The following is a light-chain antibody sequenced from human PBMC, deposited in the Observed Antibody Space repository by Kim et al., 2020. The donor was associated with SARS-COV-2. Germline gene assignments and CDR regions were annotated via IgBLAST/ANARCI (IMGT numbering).Light chain of an antibody. Sequence: SITISCTGSSSDVGRYNHVTWYQQHPGKAPKLILYDVSDRPSGVSDRFSGSKSGNTASLTISGLQVEDEADYYCSSFTTTSSSTLVFGTGTKVTVL. J-gene: IGLJ1*01. CDR3: SSFTTTSSSTLV. CDR1: SSDVGRYNH. V-gene: IGLV2-14*03. CDR2: DVS.